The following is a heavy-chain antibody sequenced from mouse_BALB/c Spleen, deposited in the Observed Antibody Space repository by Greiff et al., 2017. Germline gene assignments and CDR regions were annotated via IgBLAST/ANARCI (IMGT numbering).Heavy chain of an antibody. CDR1: GFSLTSYG. D-gene: IGHD1-1*01. J-gene: IGHJ2*01. Sequence: VKLVESGPGLVQPSQSLSITCTVSGFSLTSYGVHWVRQSPGKGLEWLGVIWSGGSTDYNAAFISRLSISKDNSKSQVFFKMNSLQANDTAIYYCARNPGGSTLFDYWGQGTTLTVSS. V-gene: IGHV2-2*02. CDR3: ARNPGGSTLFDY. CDR2: IWSGGST.